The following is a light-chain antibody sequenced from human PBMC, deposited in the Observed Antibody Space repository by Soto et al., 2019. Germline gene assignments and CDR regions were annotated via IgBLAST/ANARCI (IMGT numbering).Light chain of an antibody. J-gene: IGLJ3*02. V-gene: IGLV1-44*01. CDR3: ATWDDSLNGRV. Sequence: QSVLTQPPSASGTPGQRVTISCSGSSSNIRSNTVNWYQQLPGTAPKLLIYGNNQRRSGVPDRFSASESGTSASLAISGLQSDDEADYYCATWDDSLNGRVFGGGTKLTVL. CDR1: SSNIRSNT. CDR2: GNN.